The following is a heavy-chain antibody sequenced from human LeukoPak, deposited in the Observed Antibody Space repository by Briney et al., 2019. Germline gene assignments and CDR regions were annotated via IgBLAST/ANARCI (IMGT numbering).Heavy chain of an antibody. D-gene: IGHD3-10*01. V-gene: IGHV4-39*01. CDR3: ARILNYYGSGSYYNGGDY. J-gene: IGHJ4*02. CDR1: GGSISSSSYY. Sequence: SETLSLTCTVSGGSISSSSYYWGWIRQPPGKGLEWIGSIYYSGSTYYNPSLKSRVTISVDTAKNQFSLKLSSVTAADTAVYYRARILNYYGSGSYYNGGDYWGQGTLVTVSS. CDR2: IYYSGST.